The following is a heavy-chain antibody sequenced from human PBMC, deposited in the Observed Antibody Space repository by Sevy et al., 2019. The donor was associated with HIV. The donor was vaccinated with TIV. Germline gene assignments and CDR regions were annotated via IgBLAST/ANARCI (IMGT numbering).Heavy chain of an antibody. CDR2: IYYNGTT. J-gene: IGHJ4*02. CDR3: ARGKVLFDY. D-gene: IGHD1-20*01. CDR1: GGSFSSYY. Sequence: SETLSLTCTVSGGSFSSYYCSWIRQSPGKGLEWIGYIYYNGTTNSSPSLRRRVTISPHTSKSQFSLKLKSVTAADTAVYYCARGKVLFDYWGQGTLVTVSS. V-gene: IGHV4-59*01.